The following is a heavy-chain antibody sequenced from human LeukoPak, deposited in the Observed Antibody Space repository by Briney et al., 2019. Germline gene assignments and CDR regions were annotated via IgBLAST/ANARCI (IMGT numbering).Heavy chain of an antibody. J-gene: IGHJ4*02. CDR1: GYTFTSYD. CDR2: MNPNSGNT. V-gene: IGHV1-8*01. Sequence: ASVKVSCKASGYTFTSYDINWVRQATGQGLKWMGWMNPNSGNTGYAQKFQGRVTMTRNTSISTAYMELSSLRSEDTAVYYCARERLEYYDSSGYPDYWGQGTLVTVSS. CDR3: ARERLEYYDSSGYPDY. D-gene: IGHD3-22*01.